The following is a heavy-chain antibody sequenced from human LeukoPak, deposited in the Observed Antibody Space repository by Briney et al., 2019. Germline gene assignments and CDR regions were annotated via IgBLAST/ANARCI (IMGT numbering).Heavy chain of an antibody. CDR1: GGSISPYY. J-gene: IGHJ4*02. CDR2: IYCSGST. D-gene: IGHD3-10*01. V-gene: IGHV4-59*01. CDR3: ARVKKTASYYYGSGIFPTEV. Sequence: SETLSLTCTVSGGSISPYYWSWIRQPPGKGLEWIGYIYCSGSTNYNPSLKSLVTISVDTSKNQFSLKLSSVTAADTAVYYCARVKKTASYYYGSGIFPTEVWGQGTLVTVSS.